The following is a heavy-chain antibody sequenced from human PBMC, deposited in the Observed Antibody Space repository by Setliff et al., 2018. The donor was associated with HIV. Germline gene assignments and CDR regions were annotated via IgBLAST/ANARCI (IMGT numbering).Heavy chain of an antibody. D-gene: IGHD3-9*01. V-gene: IGHV4-39*01. CDR3: ARQTRNRYDVLTGYSVL. CDR2: IFYTGST. J-gene: IGHJ4*02. CDR1: GDSIISDTYY. Sequence: SETLSLTCSVSGDSIISDTYYWGWIRQPPGKGPEWIASIFYTGSTFYTSSLKSRVRISMGKPKNQFSLELTSVTTEDTAVFYCARQTRNRYDVLTGYSVLWGQGILVTVSS.